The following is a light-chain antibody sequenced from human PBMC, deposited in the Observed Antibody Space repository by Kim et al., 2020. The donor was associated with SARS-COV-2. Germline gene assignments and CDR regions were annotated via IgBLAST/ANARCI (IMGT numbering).Light chain of an antibody. CDR2: KAS. V-gene: IGKV1-5*03. CDR3: QQYNSYPWT. Sequence: DIQMTQSPSTLSASVGDRVTITCRASQSISSWLAWYQQKPGKAPKSLIYKASSLESGVPSRFSGSGSGTEFTLTIRSLQPDDFATYYCQQYNSYPWTFGQGTKVDIK. CDR1: QSISSW. J-gene: IGKJ1*01.